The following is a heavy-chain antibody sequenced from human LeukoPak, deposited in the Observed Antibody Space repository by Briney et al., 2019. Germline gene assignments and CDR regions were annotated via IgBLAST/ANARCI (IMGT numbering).Heavy chain of an antibody. D-gene: IGHD6-13*01. CDR2: IYHSGST. J-gene: IGHJ4*02. CDR1: GYFISSGYY. V-gene: IGHV4-38-2*01. CDR3: ARRPGGGSSWYNY. Sequence: SETLSLTCAVSGYFISSGYYWGWIRQPPGKGLEWIGSIYHSGSTYYNPSLKSRVTISVDTSKNQFSLKLSSVTAADTAVYYCARRPGGGSSWYNYWGQGTLVTVSS.